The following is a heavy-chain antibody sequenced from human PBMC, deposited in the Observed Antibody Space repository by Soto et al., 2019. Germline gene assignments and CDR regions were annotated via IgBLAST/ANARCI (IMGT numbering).Heavy chain of an antibody. CDR1: GFTFSTYG. CDR3: ARGYNYADY. J-gene: IGHJ4*02. Sequence: GSLKLSSAASGFTFSTYGMRCVRQAPGKVLEWVAVIWSDGSNEYYADSVRGRFTIPRDNSKNTLFLQMNSLTAEDTAVYYCARGYNYADYWGQGTQVTVSS. D-gene: IGHD5-18*01. V-gene: IGHV3-33*01. CDR2: IWSDGSNE.